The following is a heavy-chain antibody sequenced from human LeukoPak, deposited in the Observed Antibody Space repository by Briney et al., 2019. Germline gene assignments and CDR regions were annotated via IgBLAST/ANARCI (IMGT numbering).Heavy chain of an antibody. Sequence: PSETLSLTCTVSGGSIRNYYWGWIRQPPGKGLEWIGYIYYSGSTNYNPSLKSRVTISVDTSKNQFSLKLSSVTAADTAVYYCARVYYSSSYDYWYFDLWGRGTLVTVSS. CDR1: GGSIRNYY. CDR2: IYYSGST. CDR3: ARVYYSSSYDYWYFDL. D-gene: IGHD6-13*01. V-gene: IGHV4-59*01. J-gene: IGHJ2*01.